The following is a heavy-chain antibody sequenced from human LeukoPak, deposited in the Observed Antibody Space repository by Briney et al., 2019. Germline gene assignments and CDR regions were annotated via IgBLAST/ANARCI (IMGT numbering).Heavy chain of an antibody. CDR2: ISEDGTNK. J-gene: IGHJ4*02. CDR1: GFTFSRYT. D-gene: IGHD2-21*01. Sequence: SLRLSCAVRGFTFSRYTMHWVRQALRKELDWVTVISEDGTNKFYGECVKCRYTISRDHSQNILLVQIDSLLRDYRAVYYCVSGDFRFWGQGTLVTVSS. V-gene: IGHV3-30*14. CDR3: VSGDFRF.